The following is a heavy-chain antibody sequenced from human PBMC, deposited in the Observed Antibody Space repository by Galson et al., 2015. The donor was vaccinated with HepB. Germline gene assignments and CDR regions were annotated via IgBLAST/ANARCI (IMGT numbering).Heavy chain of an antibody. CDR1: GFTFSTYA. CDR2: FNGGGGST. V-gene: IGHV3-23*01. CDR3: AKAGYCSGGNCYLYFDY. Sequence: SLRLSCAASGFTFSTYAMIWVRQAPGKGLEWVSTFNGGGGSTYYADSVKGRFTISRDNSKNTLSLQMSRLRAEDTAVYYCAKAGYCSGGNCYLYFDYWGQGTLVTVSS. D-gene: IGHD2-15*01. J-gene: IGHJ4*02.